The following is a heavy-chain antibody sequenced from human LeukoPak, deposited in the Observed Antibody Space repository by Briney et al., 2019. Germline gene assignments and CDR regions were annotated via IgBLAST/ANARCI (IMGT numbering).Heavy chain of an antibody. Sequence: PGGSLRLSCAASGFAFSSYWMSWVRQAPGKGLEWVANIKQDGSEKDYVDSVKGRFTISRDNPKNSLYLQMNSLRAEDTAVYYCARYCGGDCYGKDVWGQGTTVTVSS. V-gene: IGHV3-7*01. CDR2: IKQDGSEK. D-gene: IGHD2-21*02. CDR3: ARYCGGDCYGKDV. CDR1: GFAFSSYW. J-gene: IGHJ6*02.